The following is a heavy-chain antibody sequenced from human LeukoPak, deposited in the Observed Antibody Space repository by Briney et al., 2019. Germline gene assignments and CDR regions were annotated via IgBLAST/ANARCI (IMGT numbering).Heavy chain of an antibody. CDR2: IIPIFGTA. V-gene: IGHV1-69*13. D-gene: IGHD5-24*01. CDR1: VGTFSSYA. Sequence: SVKVSCKTSVGTFSSYAISWVRQAPGQGLERVGGIIPIFGTANYAQKFQGRVTITADESTSTAYMELSSLRSEDTAVYYCARVPRDGYNYIVFDYWGQGTLVTVSS. CDR3: ARVPRDGYNYIVFDY. J-gene: IGHJ4*02.